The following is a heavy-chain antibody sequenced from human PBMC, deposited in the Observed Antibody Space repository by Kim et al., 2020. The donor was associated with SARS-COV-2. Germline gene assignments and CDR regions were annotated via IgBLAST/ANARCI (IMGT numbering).Heavy chain of an antibody. Sequence: GESLKISCKGSGYSFTSYWIGWVRQMPGKGLEWMVIIYPGDSDTRYSPSFQGQVTISADKSISTAYLQWSSLKASDTAMYYCARIVSGSYYYYGMDVWGQGTTVTVSS. D-gene: IGHD3-10*01. V-gene: IGHV5-51*01. CDR1: GYSFTSYW. J-gene: IGHJ6*02. CDR2: IYPGDSDT. CDR3: ARIVSGSYYYYGMDV.